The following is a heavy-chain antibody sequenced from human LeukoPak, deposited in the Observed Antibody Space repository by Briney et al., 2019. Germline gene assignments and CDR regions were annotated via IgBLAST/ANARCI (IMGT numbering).Heavy chain of an antibody. J-gene: IGHJ3*02. CDR3: ASLKNSYDSSGYLVTDAFDI. CDR1: GYTFTSNG. V-gene: IGHV1-18*01. Sequence: ASVKVSCRASGYTFTSNGISWVRQAPGQGLEWMGWISAYNGNTNYEQKLQGRVTMTTDTSTSTAYMELRSLRSDDTAVYYCASLKNSYDSSGYLVTDAFDIWGQGTMVTVSS. D-gene: IGHD3-22*01. CDR2: ISAYNGNT.